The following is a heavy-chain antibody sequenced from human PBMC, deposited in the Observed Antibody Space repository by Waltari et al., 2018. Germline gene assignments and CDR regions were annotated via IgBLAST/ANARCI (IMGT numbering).Heavy chain of an antibody. J-gene: IGHJ3*02. CDR3: TVIAGDFDI. V-gene: IGHV1-2*06. CDR1: GYIFINYF. D-gene: IGHD2-21*01. CDR2: INCRNGGT. Sequence: QVNLVQSGADVRKPGASVTVSCKASGYIFINYFIHWVRQAPGQGLEWIGRINCRNGGTDYAQKFQGRVTLTRDTSISTAYMELSGLTLDDTAIYCCTVIAGDFDIWGPGTMVTASS.